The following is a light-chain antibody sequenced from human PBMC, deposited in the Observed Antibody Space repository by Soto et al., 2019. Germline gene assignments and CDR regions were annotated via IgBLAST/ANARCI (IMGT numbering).Light chain of an antibody. CDR2: GAS. Sequence: VVLTQSPATLSLSPGERATLSFRASQSVSSTYLIWYQQKPGQAPRLLIHGASTRATGVPARFSGSGSGTELTLTISSLQSEDSAIYYCHQYNDWPWTFGQGTKVDI. J-gene: IGKJ1*01. CDR3: HQYNDWPWT. V-gene: IGKV3-15*01. CDR1: QSVSSTY.